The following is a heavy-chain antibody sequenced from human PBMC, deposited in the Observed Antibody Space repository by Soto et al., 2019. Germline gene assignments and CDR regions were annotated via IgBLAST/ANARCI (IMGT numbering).Heavy chain of an antibody. CDR3: AADQPGPGITGTLGY. J-gene: IGHJ4*02. V-gene: IGHV1-58*01. CDR1: GFTFTSSA. D-gene: IGHD1-7*01. CDR2: IVVGSGNT. Sequence: ASVKVSCKASGFTFTSSAVQWVRQARGQRLEWIGWIVVGSGNTNYAQKFQERVTITRDMSTSTAYMELSSLRSEDTAVYYCAADQPGPGITGTLGYWGQGTLVTVSS.